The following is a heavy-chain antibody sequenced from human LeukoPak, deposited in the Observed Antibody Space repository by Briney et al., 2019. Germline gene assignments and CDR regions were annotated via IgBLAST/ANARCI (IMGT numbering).Heavy chain of an antibody. D-gene: IGHD2-15*01. CDR3: ARDQGYCSGGSCYYDAFDI. CDR1: GGTFSSYA. V-gene: IGHV1-69*13. Sequence: GASVKVSCKASGGTFSSYAISWVRQAPGQGLEWMGGIIPIFGTANYAQKFQGRVTITADESTSTAYMELSSLRSEDTAVYHCARDQGYCSGGSCYYDAFDIWGQGTMVTVSS. CDR2: IIPIFGTA. J-gene: IGHJ3*02.